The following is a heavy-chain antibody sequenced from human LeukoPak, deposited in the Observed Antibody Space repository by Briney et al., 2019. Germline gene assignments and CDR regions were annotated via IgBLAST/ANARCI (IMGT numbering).Heavy chain of an antibody. CDR2: INYLGTT. CDR3: ARGLTGTMVRFSNYFYMDV. J-gene: IGHJ6*03. CDR1: GGSFSGYY. V-gene: IGHV4-34*01. D-gene: IGHD1-1*01. Sequence: PSETLSHTRVVHGGSFSGYYWTWIRQAPGKGLALIGEINYLGTTSYNPSLKSRVTLSVDTSKNQFSLRLRSVTAADTAVYYCARGLTGTMVRFSNYFYMDVWGNGTTVSVSS.